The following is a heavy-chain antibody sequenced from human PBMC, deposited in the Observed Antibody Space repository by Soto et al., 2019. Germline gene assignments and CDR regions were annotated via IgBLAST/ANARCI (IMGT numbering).Heavy chain of an antibody. D-gene: IGHD3-3*01. CDR3: ARGSIFGVVLNAFDI. CDR2: ISYSGRT. Sequence: QVQLQESCPGLVKPSQTLSLTCAVSGVSISGNGYYWNGIRQHPGKGLEWIGYISYSGRTFYSPSLKSRVTTSLATSKNQFSLKLSSVTAAETAIYSCARGSIFGVVLNAFDIWGQGTMVAVSS. CDR1: GVSISGNGYY. J-gene: IGHJ3*02. V-gene: IGHV4-31*11.